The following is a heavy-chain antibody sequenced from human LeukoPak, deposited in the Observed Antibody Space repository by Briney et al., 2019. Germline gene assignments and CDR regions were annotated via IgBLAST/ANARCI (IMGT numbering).Heavy chain of an antibody. D-gene: IGHD6-13*01. CDR2: ISAYNGNT. Sequence: GASVKVSCKASGYTFTSYGISWVRQAPGQGLEWMGWISAYNGNTNYAQKLQGRVTMTTDTSTSTAYVELRSLRSDDTAVYYCARRIAAAGTVFFFYGMDVWGQGTTVTVSS. CDR3: ARRIAAAGTVFFFYGMDV. J-gene: IGHJ6*02. V-gene: IGHV1-18*01. CDR1: GYTFTSYG.